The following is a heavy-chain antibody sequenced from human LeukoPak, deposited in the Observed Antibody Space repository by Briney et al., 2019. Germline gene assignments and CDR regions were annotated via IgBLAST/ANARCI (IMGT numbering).Heavy chain of an antibody. D-gene: IGHD3-10*01. CDR3: VGRYGSGSYYPWTLDY. V-gene: IGHV3-64D*06. Sequence: GGSLRLSCAASRFTLTYYSVHWVRQAPGKGREYVSVISSDAGSTFYADSVKGRFLISRDNSKNTVYLQMRSLRPEDTAKYYCVGRYGSGSYYPWTLDYWGQGTLVTVSS. CDR2: ISSDAGST. J-gene: IGHJ4*02. CDR1: RFTLTYYS.